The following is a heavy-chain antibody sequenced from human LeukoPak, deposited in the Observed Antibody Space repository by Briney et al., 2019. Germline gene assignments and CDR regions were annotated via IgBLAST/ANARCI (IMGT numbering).Heavy chain of an antibody. CDR2: ISAGGGST. Sequence: GGSLRLSCAASGFTFSSYAMIWVRQAPGKGLEWVSVISAGGGSTDFADSVKGRFTVSRDNSKNTLYLQMSSLRAEDTAVYYCAREGSSGWQYYAFDIWGQGTMVSVSS. CDR1: GFTFSSYA. D-gene: IGHD6-19*01. CDR3: AREGSSGWQYYAFDI. J-gene: IGHJ3*02. V-gene: IGHV3-23*01.